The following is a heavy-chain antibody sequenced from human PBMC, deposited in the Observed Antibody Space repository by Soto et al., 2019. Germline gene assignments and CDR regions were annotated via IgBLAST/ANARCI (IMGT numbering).Heavy chain of an antibody. Sequence: EGQLVETGGGLIQPGGSLRLSCAASDFTVGTNYMSWVRRAPGRGLEWVSIIYRDGKTYYADSVRGRFIISRDDSKNTVELQMENLRVEGTAIYLCAGEAVTVSGGESPVGWGGIDVRGQGTTGNVSS. CDR2: IYRDGKT. CDR1: DFTVGTNY. V-gene: IGHV3-53*02. J-gene: IGHJ6*02. D-gene: IGHD2-15*01. CDR3: AGEAVTVSGGESPVGWGGIDV.